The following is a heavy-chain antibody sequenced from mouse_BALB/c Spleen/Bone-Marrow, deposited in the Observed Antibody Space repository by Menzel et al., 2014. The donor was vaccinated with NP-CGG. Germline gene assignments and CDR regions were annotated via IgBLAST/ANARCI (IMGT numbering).Heavy chain of an antibody. J-gene: IGHJ1*01. CDR3: ARILYWYFDV. V-gene: IGHV1-84*02. CDR1: GYTFTDYY. Sequence: SGPELVKPGASVKISCKASGYTFTDYYINWVKQKPGQGLEWIGWIYPGSGNTKFNERFKGKATLTVDTSSSTAYMQLSSLTSEDTAVYFCARILYWYFDVWGAGTTVTVSS. CDR2: IYPGSGNT.